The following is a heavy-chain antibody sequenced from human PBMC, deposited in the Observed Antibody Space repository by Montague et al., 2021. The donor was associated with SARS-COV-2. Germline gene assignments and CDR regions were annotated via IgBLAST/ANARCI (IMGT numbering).Heavy chain of an antibody. CDR3: ARGQVTIFGVLIMLPAAGAVDV. V-gene: IGHV4-34*01. D-gene: IGHD3-3*01. CDR2: INDRGST. Sequence: SETLSLTCAVYGGSFSGYYWTWIRQPPGKGLEWVGEINDRGSTNYNPSFESRLTMSVDTSKNQFSLRLKSVSAADTAVYYCARGQVTIFGVLIMLPAAGAVDVWGQGTKVTVSS. J-gene: IGHJ3*01. CDR1: GGSFSGYY.